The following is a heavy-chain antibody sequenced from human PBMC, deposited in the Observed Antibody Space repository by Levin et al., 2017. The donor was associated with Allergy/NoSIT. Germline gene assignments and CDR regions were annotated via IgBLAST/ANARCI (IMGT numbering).Heavy chain of an antibody. CDR3: ARDRGEEYCSGGSCYGGAFDI. D-gene: IGHD2-15*01. CDR1: GFTFSSYA. CDR2: ISYDGSNK. J-gene: IGHJ3*02. Sequence: LSLTCAASGFTFSSYAMHWVRQAPGKGLEWVAVISYDGSNKYYADSVKGRFTISRDNSKNTLYLQMKSLRAEDTAVYYCARDRGEEYCSGGSCYGGAFDIWGQGTMVTVSS. V-gene: IGHV3-30-3*01.